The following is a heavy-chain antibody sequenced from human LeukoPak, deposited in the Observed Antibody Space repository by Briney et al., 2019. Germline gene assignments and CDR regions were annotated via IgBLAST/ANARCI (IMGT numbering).Heavy chain of an antibody. D-gene: IGHD3-16*01. J-gene: IGHJ4*02. CDR2: INHSGST. CDR1: GGSFSGYY. Sequence: PSETLSLTCAVYGGSFSGYYWSWIRQPPGKGLEWIGEINHSGSTNYNPSLKSRVTISVDTSKNQFSLKLNSVTATDTAVYYCARTTSVWSVGGSDDYYFDYWGQGTLVTVSS. CDR3: ARTTSVWSVGGSDDYYFDY. V-gene: IGHV4-34*01.